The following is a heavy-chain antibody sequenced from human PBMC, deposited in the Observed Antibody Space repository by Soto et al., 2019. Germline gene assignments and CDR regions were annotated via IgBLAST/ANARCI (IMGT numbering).Heavy chain of an antibody. J-gene: IGHJ5*02. Sequence: SLTCTVSGGSISSSSYYWGWIRQPPGKGLEWIGSIYYSGSTYYNPSLKSRVTISVDTSKNQFSLKLSSVTAADTAVYYCARMTIRLPYSSSYGWFDPRGQGTLVTVSS. CDR3: ARMTIRLPYSSSYGWFDP. D-gene: IGHD6-6*01. CDR2: IYYSGST. V-gene: IGHV4-39*01. CDR1: GGSISSSSYY.